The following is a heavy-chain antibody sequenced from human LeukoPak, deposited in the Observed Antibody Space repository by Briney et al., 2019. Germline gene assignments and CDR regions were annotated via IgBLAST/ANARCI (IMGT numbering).Heavy chain of an antibody. Sequence: GGSLRLSCAASGFTFSSTWMNWVRQAPGKGLEWVSGITWNSGSIGYADSVKGRFTISRDNAKNSLYLQMNSLRAEDMALYYCAKDVSSSSSGGFDYWGQGTLVTVSS. D-gene: IGHD6-6*01. CDR3: AKDVSSSSSGGFDY. CDR1: GFTFSSTW. V-gene: IGHV3-9*03. CDR2: ITWNSGSI. J-gene: IGHJ4*02.